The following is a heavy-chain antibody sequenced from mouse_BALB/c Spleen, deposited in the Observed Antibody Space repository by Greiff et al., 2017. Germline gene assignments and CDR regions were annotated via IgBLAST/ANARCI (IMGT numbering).Heavy chain of an antibody. J-gene: IGHJ4*01. Sequence: QVQLKQPGAELVKPGAPVKLSCKASGYTFTSYWMNWVKQRPGRGLEWIGRIDPSDSETHYNQKFKDKATLTVDKSSSTAYIQLSSLTSEDSAVYYCAREDGNFLAMDYWGQGTSVTVSS. V-gene: IGHV1-69*02. CDR3: AREDGNFLAMDY. CDR2: IDPSDSET. D-gene: IGHD2-1*01. CDR1: GYTFTSYW.